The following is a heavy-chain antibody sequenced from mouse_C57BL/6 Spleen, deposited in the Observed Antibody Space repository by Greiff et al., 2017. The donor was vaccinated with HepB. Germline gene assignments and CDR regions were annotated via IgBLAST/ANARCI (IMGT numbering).Heavy chain of an antibody. Sequence: EVKVVESGGGLVKPGGSLKLSCAASGFTFSSYTMSWVRQTPEKRLEWVATISGGGGNTYYPDSVKGRCTISRDNAKNTLYLQMSSLRSEDTALYYCARRYDYDEYFDVWGTGTTVTVSS. CDR2: ISGGGGNT. J-gene: IGHJ1*03. CDR3: ARRYDYDEYFDV. D-gene: IGHD2-4*01. CDR1: GFTFSSYT. V-gene: IGHV5-9*01.